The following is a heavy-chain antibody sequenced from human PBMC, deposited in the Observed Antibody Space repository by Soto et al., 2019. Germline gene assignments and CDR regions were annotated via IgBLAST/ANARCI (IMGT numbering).Heavy chain of an antibody. D-gene: IGHD2-2*01. CDR1: GYTSTGYY. J-gene: IGHJ6*02. CDR3: ATIPAALYYYYGMDV. Sequence: XSVKVSCKASGYTSTGYYMHWVRQAPVQGLEWMGWINPNSGGTNYAQKFQGRVTMTRDTSISTAYMELSRLRSDDTAVYYCATIPAALYYYYGMDVWGQGTTVTVSS. CDR2: INPNSGGT. V-gene: IGHV1-2*02.